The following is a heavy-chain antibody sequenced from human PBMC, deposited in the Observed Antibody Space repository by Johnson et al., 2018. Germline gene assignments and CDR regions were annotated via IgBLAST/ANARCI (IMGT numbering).Heavy chain of an antibody. CDR2: ISFDGNNK. CDR1: GFTFSRDA. CDR3: ARDHTYRSSWLHLEYFQH. J-gene: IGHJ1*01. V-gene: IGHV3-30-3*01. D-gene: IGHD6-13*01. Sequence: QVQLVQSGGGVVQPGRSLRLSCAASGFTFSRDAMHWVRQAPGKGLEWVAVISFDGNNKYYADSVKGRFTISRKNSKKTLYLKMNRLRPEDTAWYYCARDHTYRSSWLHLEYFQHCGQGTLVTVSS.